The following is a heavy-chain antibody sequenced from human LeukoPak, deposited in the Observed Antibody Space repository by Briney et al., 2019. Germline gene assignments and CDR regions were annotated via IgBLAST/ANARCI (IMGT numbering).Heavy chain of an antibody. Sequence: SETLSLTCTVSGGSISSYYWSWIRQPLGKGLEWIGYIYYSGSTNYNPSLKSRVTISVDTSKNQFSLKLSSVTAADTAVYYCARHPVRDIVVVPAAVDIWGQGTMVTVSS. V-gene: IGHV4-59*08. CDR1: GGSISSYY. D-gene: IGHD2-2*01. CDR3: ARHPVRDIVVVPAAVDI. J-gene: IGHJ3*02. CDR2: IYYSGST.